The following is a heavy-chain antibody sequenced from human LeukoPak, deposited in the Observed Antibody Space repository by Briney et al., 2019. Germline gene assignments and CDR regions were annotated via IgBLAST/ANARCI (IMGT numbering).Heavy chain of an antibody. CDR1: EFTFSSYW. CDR2: IKEDGSEK. Sequence: GGSLRLSCAASEFTFSSYWMNWVRQAPGKGLEWVANIKEDGSEKYYVDSVKGRFAISRDNAKNSLYLQMNSLRAEDTAVYYCGKSMDVWGKGTTVTVSS. J-gene: IGHJ6*03. V-gene: IGHV3-7*01. CDR3: GKSMDV.